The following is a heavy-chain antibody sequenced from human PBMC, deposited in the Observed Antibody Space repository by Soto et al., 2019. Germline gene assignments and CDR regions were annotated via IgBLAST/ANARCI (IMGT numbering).Heavy chain of an antibody. J-gene: IGHJ6*02. Sequence: QVQLVESGGGVVQPGRSLRLSCAASGFTFSSYAMHWVRQAPGKGLEWVAVISYDGSNKYYADSVKGRFTISRDNSKNTLYLQMNSLRAEDTAGYYCARDQELAGAGTWDGMYVWGQGTTVTVSS. D-gene: IGHD6-19*01. CDR1: GFTFSSYA. CDR3: ARDQELAGAGTWDGMYV. CDR2: ISYDGSNK. V-gene: IGHV3-30-3*01.